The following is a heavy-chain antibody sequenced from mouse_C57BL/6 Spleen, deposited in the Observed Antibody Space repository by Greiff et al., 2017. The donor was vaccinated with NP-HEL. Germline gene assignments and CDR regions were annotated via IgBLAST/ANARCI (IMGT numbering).Heavy chain of an antibody. CDR1: GYTFTSYW. V-gene: IGHV1-52*01. D-gene: IGHD1-1*01. CDR2: IDPSDSET. CDR3: ARGGYYYGSSYVYYFDY. Sequence: QVQLQQPGAELVRPGSSVKLSCKASGYTFTSYWMHWVKQRPIQGLEWIGNIDPSDSETHYNQKFKDKATLTVDKSSSTAYMQLSSLTSEDSAVYYCARGGYYYGSSYVYYFDYWGQGTTLTVSS. J-gene: IGHJ2*01.